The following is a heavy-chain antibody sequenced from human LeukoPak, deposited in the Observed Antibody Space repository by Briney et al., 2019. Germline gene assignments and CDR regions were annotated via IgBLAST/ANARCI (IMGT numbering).Heavy chain of an antibody. CDR1: GFTFSSYL. CDR2: IKKDGSEK. Sequence: GGSLRPSCAASGFTFSSYLMSWVRQAPGKALEWVANIKKDGSEKDYVDSVKGRFAISRDNGKNSLYLQMNSLSAEDTAVYYCARQDSPYSYDSSGYSDYWGQGTLVTVSS. CDR3: ARQDSPYSYDSSGYSDY. D-gene: IGHD3-22*01. V-gene: IGHV3-7*01. J-gene: IGHJ4*02.